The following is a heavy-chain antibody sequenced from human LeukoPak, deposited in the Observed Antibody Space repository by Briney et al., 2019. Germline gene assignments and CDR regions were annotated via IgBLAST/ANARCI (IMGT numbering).Heavy chain of an antibody. Sequence: GGSLRLSCAASGFTVSSNYMSWVRQAPGKGLEWVSVIYSGGSTYYADSVKGRFTISRDNSKNTLYLQMNSLRAEDTAVYYCAKAPRDSSGYFLYCLDYWGQGTLVTVSS. CDR1: GFTVSSNY. CDR2: IYSGGST. CDR3: AKAPRDSSGYFLYCLDY. D-gene: IGHD3-22*01. V-gene: IGHV3-53*01. J-gene: IGHJ4*02.